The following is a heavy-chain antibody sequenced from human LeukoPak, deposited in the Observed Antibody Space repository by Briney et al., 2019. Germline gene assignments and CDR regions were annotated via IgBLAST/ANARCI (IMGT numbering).Heavy chain of an antibody. CDR3: TTGGVYGDYGDY. J-gene: IGHJ4*02. CDR2: IKSKTDGGTT. V-gene: IGHV3-15*01. CDR1: GFTFSNAW. D-gene: IGHD4-17*01. Sequence: GGSLRPSCAASGFTFSNAWMSWVRQAPGKGLEWVGRIKSKTDGGTTDYAAPVKGRFTISRDDSKNTLYLQMNSLKTEDTAVYYCTTGGVYGDYGDYWGQGTLVTVSS.